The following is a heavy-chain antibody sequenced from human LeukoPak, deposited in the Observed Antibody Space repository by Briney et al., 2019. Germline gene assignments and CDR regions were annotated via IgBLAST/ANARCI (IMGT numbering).Heavy chain of an antibody. Sequence: PGGSLRLSXVASGFTFSSYGMHWVRQAPGKGLGWVAFIWYDGSNKYYADSVKGRFTISRDNSKNTLSLQMSSLRPDDTAVYYCAKAYSYGYDYWGQGTLVTVSS. V-gene: IGHV3-30*02. CDR3: AKAYSYGYDY. CDR2: IWYDGSNK. CDR1: GFTFSSYG. J-gene: IGHJ4*02. D-gene: IGHD5-18*01.